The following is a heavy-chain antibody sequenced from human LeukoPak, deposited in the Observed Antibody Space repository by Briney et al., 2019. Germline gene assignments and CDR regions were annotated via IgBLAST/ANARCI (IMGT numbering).Heavy chain of an antibody. D-gene: IGHD5-12*01. V-gene: IGHV3-30*02. CDR2: IRYDGSIK. J-gene: IGHJ6*03. CDR3: AKDTVKVATIRRVPHYMNV. Sequence: GGSLRLSCAASGFTFSSYGMHWVRQAPGKGLEWVSFIRYDGSIKYYADSVKGRFTISRDNSKNTLYLQMNSLRAGDTAVYYCAKDTVKVATIRRVPHYMNVWGKGTSVTISS. CDR1: GFTFSSYG.